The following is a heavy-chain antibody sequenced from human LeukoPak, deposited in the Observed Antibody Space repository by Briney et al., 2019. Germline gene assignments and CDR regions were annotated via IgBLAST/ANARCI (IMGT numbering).Heavy chain of an antibody. Sequence: ASVKVSCMASGYTFTGYYMHWVRQAPGQGLEWMGWINPNSGGTNYAQKFQGRVTMTRDTSISTAYMELSRLRSDDTAVYYCAREGGYYYDSSGSGFDYWGQGTLVTVSS. V-gene: IGHV1-2*02. CDR1: GYTFTGYY. J-gene: IGHJ4*02. CDR3: AREGGYYYDSSGSGFDY. D-gene: IGHD3-22*01. CDR2: INPNSGGT.